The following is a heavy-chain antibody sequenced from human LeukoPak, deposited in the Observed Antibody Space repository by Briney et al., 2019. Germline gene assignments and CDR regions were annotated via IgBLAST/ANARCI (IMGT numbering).Heavy chain of an antibody. D-gene: IGHD4-11*01. J-gene: IGHJ4*02. CDR1: GFTFGDYA. Sequence: PGGSLRLSCTASGFTFGDYAMSWFRQAPGKGLEWVSVISGSGGNTYYADSVKGRFTISRDNSKNTLYLQLNSLRAEDTAVYYCARSVPDYTRFDYWGQGTLVTVSS. CDR3: ARSVPDYTRFDY. V-gene: IGHV3-23*01. CDR2: ISGSGGNT.